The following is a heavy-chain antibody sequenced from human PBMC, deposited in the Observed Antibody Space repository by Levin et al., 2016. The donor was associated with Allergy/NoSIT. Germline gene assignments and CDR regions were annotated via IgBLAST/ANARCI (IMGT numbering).Heavy chain of an antibody. CDR3: ARFGTTGTTPYGMDV. CDR2: INPNSGGT. V-gene: IGHV1-2*04. D-gene: IGHD1-1*01. J-gene: IGHJ6*02. Sequence: WVRQAPGQGLEWMGWINPNSGGTNYAQKFQGWVTMTRDTSISTAYMGLSRLRSDDTAVYYCARFGTTGTTPYGMDVWGQGTTVTVSS.